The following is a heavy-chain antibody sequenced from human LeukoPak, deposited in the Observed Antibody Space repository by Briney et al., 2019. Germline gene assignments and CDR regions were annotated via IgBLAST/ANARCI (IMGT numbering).Heavy chain of an antibody. J-gene: IGHJ4*02. Sequence: SETLSLTCSASGGSISSSNYYWSWIRQLPGKGLEWIGYIYYSGSTYYNPSLKSRVTISVDTSKNQFSLKLSSVTAADTAVYYCARGKRPGFGELYPFDYWGQGTLVTVSS. CDR3: ARGKRPGFGELYPFDY. V-gene: IGHV4-31*03. CDR1: GGSISSSNYY. D-gene: IGHD3-10*01. CDR2: IYYSGST.